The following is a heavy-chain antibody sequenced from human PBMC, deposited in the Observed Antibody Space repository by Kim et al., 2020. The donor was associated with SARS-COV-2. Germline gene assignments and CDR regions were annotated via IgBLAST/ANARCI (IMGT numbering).Heavy chain of an antibody. CDR1: GFTFSSYG. J-gene: IGHJ6*02. V-gene: IGHV3-33*01. CDR2: IWYDGSNK. CDR3: ARGAEWVRGVIIPWGYYGMDV. D-gene: IGHD3-10*01. Sequence: GGSLRLSCAASGFTFSSYGMHWVRQAPGKGLEWVAVIWYDGSNKYYADSVKGRFTISRDNSKNTLYLQMNSLRAEDTAVYYCARGAEWVRGVIIPWGYYGMDVWGQGTTVTVSS.